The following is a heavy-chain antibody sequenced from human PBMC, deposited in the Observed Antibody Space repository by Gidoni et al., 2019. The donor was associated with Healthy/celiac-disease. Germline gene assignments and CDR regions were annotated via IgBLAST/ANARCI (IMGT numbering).Heavy chain of an antibody. CDR1: GYTFTRYA. CDR3: ARDQPGYCSGGSCYHYYYYGMDV. Sequence: QVQLVQSGAEVMKPGASVKVSCKDSGYTFTRYAIHWVRQAPGQRLEWMGWINAGNGYTKYSQKFQGRVTITRDTSASTAYMELSSLRSEDTAVYYCARDQPGYCSGGSCYHYYYYGMDVWGQGTTVTVSS. J-gene: IGHJ6*02. V-gene: IGHV1-3*01. D-gene: IGHD2-15*01. CDR2: INAGNGYT.